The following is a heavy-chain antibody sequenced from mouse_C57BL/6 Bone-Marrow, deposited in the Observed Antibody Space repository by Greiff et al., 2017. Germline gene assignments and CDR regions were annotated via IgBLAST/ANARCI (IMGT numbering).Heavy chain of an antibody. CDR2: IYPGDGDT. D-gene: IGHD1-1*01. J-gene: IGHJ3*01. V-gene: IGHV1-82*01. Sequence: QVQLQQSGPELVKPGASVKISCKASGYAFSSSWMNWVKQRPGKGLEWIGRIYPGDGDTNYNGKFKGKATLTADKSSSTAYMQLSSLTSEDSAVYFCAISSIYYYGSSLFAYWGQGTLVTVSA. CDR1: GYAFSSSW. CDR3: AISSIYYYGSSLFAY.